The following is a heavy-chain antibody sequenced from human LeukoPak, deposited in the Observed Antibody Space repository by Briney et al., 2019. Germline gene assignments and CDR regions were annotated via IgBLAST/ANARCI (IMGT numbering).Heavy chain of an antibody. CDR1: GGSISSYY. Sequence: SETLSLTCTVSGGSISSYYWSWLRQPPGKGLEWIGYIYYSGSTNYNPSLKSRVTISVDTSKNQFSLKLTSVTAADTAVCYCARVYSRHFDYWGQGTLVTVSS. V-gene: IGHV4-59*01. CDR2: IYYSGST. J-gene: IGHJ4*02. D-gene: IGHD1-14*01. CDR3: ARVYSRHFDY.